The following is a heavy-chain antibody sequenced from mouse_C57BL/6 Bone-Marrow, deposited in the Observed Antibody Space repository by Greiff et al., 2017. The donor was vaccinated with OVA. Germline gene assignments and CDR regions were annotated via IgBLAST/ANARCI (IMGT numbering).Heavy chain of an antibody. CDR3: ARERITTGFDY. J-gene: IGHJ2*01. Sequence: QVQLKQPGAELVRPGSSVKLSCKASGYTFTSYWMDWVKQRPGQGLEWIGNIYPSDSETHYNQKFKDKATLTVDKSSSTAYMQLSSLTSEDSAVYYCARERITTGFDYWGQGTTLTVSS. CDR2: IYPSDSET. D-gene: IGHD1-1*01. CDR1: GYTFTSYW. V-gene: IGHV1-61*01.